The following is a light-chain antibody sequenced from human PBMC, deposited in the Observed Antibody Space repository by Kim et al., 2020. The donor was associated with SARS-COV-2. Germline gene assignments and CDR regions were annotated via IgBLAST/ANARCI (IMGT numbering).Light chain of an antibody. Sequence: QSVLTQPASVAGSPGQSVTISCSGTNRDVGRFDSVSWYQQHPHEGTKFILYDVRYRPSGVSDRSSASKSGNTASLTISGLQAEDEADYYCSSYTPSSSWVFGGGTQLTVL. CDR2: DVR. J-gene: IGLJ3*02. CDR1: NRDVGRFDS. V-gene: IGLV2-14*03. CDR3: SSYTPSSSWV.